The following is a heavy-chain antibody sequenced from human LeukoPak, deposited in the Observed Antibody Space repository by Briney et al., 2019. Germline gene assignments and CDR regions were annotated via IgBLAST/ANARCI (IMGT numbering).Heavy chain of an antibody. CDR3: AKDRGYSSSWYYFDY. V-gene: IGHV3-33*06. CDR2: IWYDGSNK. Sequence: GGSLRLSCAASGFTFSSYGMHWVRQAPGKGLEWVEVIWYDGSNKYYADSVKGRFTISRDNSKNTLYLQMNSLRAEDTAVYYCAKDRGYSSSWYYFDYWGQGTLVTVSS. J-gene: IGHJ4*02. CDR1: GFTFSSYG. D-gene: IGHD6-13*01.